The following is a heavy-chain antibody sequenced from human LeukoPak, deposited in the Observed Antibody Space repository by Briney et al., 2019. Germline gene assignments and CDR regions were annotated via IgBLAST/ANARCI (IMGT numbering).Heavy chain of an antibody. J-gene: IGHJ6*02. D-gene: IGHD2-2*01. CDR2: ISSSGSTI. CDR1: GFTFSDYY. V-gene: IGHV3-11*01. Sequence: PGGSLRLSCAASGFTFSDYYMSWIRQAPGKGLEWVSYISSSGSTIYYADSVKGRFTISRDNAKNSLYLQMNSLRAEDTAVYYCARHNVPAPLRYGMDVWGQRTTVTVSS. CDR3: ARHNVPAPLRYGMDV.